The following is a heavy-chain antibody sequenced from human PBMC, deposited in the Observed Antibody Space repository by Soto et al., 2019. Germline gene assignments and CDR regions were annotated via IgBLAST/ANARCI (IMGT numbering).Heavy chain of an antibody. CDR2: IYYSGST. V-gene: IGHV4-30-4*01. J-gene: IGHJ5*02. CDR1: GGSISSGDYY. CDR3: ARSPGRDSFDP. Sequence: SETLSLTCTVSGGSISSGDYYWSWIRQPPGNGLEWIGYIYYSGSTYYNPSLKSRVTISVDTSKNQFSLKLSSVTAADTAVYYCARSPGRDSFDPWGQGTPVTIFS.